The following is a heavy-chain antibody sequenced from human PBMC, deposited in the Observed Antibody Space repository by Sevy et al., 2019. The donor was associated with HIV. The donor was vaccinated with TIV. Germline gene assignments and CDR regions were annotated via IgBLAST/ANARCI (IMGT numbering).Heavy chain of an antibody. J-gene: IGHJ4*02. CDR1: GFTVNDKY. Sequence: GGSLRLSCAISGFTVNDKYIIWVRQAPGKGLEWVSVIFSSGSKYYADSAKGRFTISRDNSKDTVDLHMNSVNAAETAVYYCVSLFLSYRSGWSYFDYWGQGTLVTVSS. CDR2: IFSSGSK. CDR3: VSLFLSYRSGWSYFDY. D-gene: IGHD6-19*01. V-gene: IGHV3-66*02.